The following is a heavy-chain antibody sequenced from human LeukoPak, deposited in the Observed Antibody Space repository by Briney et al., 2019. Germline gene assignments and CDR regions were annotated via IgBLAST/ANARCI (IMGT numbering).Heavy chain of an antibody. V-gene: IGHV3-74*01. D-gene: IGHD6-13*01. CDR1: GFTFSRYW. J-gene: IGHJ5*02. Sequence: PGRSLRLFCVASGFTFSRYWMHCVRQAPGKGPVWVSRMHSDGHSTSYEDTEKGRLNSCRDNAKNTPYMQMNILRNEDTAVYYCAKVSDGAAASRLGSPIFDRWGQGTLVTVSS. CDR2: MHSDGHST. CDR3: AKVSDGAAASRLGSPIFDR.